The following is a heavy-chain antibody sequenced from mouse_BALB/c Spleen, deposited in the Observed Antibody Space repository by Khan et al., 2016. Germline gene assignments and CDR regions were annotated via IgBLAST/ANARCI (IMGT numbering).Heavy chain of an antibody. CDR3: ARGDYDGYYAMDY. CDR1: GYSFTGYY. CDR2: ISCYNGAT. V-gene: IGHV1S34*01. Sequence: LVKTGASVKISCKASGYSFTGYYMHWVKQSHGKGLEWIGYISCYNGATKYNQKFRGKATFTVDTSSSTVYMQFNSLTSEDSAVXYCARGDYDGYYAMDYWGQGTSVTVSS. D-gene: IGHD2-4*01. J-gene: IGHJ4*01.